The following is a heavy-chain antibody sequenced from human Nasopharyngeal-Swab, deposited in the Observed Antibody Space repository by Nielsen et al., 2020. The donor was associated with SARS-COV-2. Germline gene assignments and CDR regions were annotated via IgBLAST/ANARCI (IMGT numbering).Heavy chain of an antibody. D-gene: IGHD3-10*01. CDR2: ISDRGDAT. CDR3: ARDSGGAVYYFDY. V-gene: IGHV3-23*01. Sequence: GESLKISCAASGLTFSSYAMNWVRQAPGKGLEWVSGISDRGDATYYADSVKGRFTISRDNSKNTLYLQMNTLRADDTAVYYCARDSGGAVYYFDYWGQGTLVTVSS. CDR1: GLTFSSYA. J-gene: IGHJ4*02.